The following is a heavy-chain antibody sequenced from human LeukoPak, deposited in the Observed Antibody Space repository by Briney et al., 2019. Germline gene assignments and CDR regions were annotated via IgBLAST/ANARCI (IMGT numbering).Heavy chain of an antibody. CDR2: IYYSGST. CDR1: GGSISSGDYY. Sequence: SQTLSLTCTVSGGSISSGDYYWSWIRQPPGKGLEWIGYIYYSGSTYYNPSLKSRVTISVDTSKNQFSLKLSSVTAADTAVYYCARGGVDTAMDYYFDYWGQGTLVAVSS. V-gene: IGHV4-30-4*01. J-gene: IGHJ4*02. D-gene: IGHD5-18*01. CDR3: ARGGVDTAMDYYFDY.